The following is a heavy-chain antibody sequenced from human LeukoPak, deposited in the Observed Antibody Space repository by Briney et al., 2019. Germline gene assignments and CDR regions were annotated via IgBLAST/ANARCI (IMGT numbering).Heavy chain of an antibody. D-gene: IGHD3-10*01. CDR2: IRYDGSNK. CDR1: GFTFSSYG. J-gene: IGHJ3*01. Sequence: GGSLRLSCAASGFTFSSYGMHWVRQAPGKGLEWVAFIRYDGSNKYYADSVKGRFTISRDNSKNTLYLQMNSLGAEDTAVYYCAKIPLAQVEGVFDAFDVWGQGTMVTVSS. CDR3: AKIPLAQVEGVFDAFDV. V-gene: IGHV3-30*02.